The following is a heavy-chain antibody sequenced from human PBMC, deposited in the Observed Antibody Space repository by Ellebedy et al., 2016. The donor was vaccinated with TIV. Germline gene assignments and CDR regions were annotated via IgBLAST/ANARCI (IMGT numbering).Heavy chain of an antibody. Sequence: GESLKISCAASGFTFSSYSMNWVRQGPGKGLEWVSSLSSGSVNIHYADSVKGRFTISRDNAKNCLYLQMNSLRAEDTALYYCSKGPTSMIMRGWFDPWGQGTLVTVSS. J-gene: IGHJ5*02. V-gene: IGHV3-21*04. CDR1: GFTFSSYS. CDR2: LSSGSVNI. D-gene: IGHD5-18*01. CDR3: SKGPTSMIMRGWFDP.